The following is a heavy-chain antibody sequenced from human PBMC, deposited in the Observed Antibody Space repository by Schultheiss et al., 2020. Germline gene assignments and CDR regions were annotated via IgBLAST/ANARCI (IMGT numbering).Heavy chain of an antibody. CDR2: VSQNGGDT. CDR3: AREADY. Sequence: GGSLRLSCSASGFTFRNYAMHWVRQAPGKGLEYVSGVSQNGGDTYYADSVRGRFTISRDNAKNSLYLQMNSLRAEDTAVYYCAREADYWGQGTLVTVSS. V-gene: IGHV3-64*04. CDR1: GFTFRNYA. J-gene: IGHJ4*02.